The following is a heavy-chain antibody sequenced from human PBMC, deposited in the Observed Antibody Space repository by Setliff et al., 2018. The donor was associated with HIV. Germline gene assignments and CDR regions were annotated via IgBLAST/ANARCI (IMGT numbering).Heavy chain of an antibody. Sequence: ASVKVSCKASGYTITSYDFNWVRQATGQGLELMGWMNPNSGNTGYAQKFQGRVTMTRNTSISTAYMELISLRSEDTAVYYCARSRVFVRYFDWLLGREVLAPEPGYAFDIWGQGTMVTVSS. J-gene: IGHJ3*02. CDR3: ARSRVFVRYFDWLLGREVLAPEPGYAFDI. D-gene: IGHD3-9*01. CDR1: GYTITSYD. CDR2: MNPNSGNT. V-gene: IGHV1-8*01.